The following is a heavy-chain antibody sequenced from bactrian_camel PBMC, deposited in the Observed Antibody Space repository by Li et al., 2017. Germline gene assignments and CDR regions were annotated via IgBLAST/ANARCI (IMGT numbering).Heavy chain of an antibody. J-gene: IGHJ4*01. CDR1: GYTFNEHC. D-gene: IGHD2*01. V-gene: IGHV3S36*01. Sequence: DVQLVESGGGSVQTGGSLRLSCVASGYTFNEHCMAWFRQAPGKAREGVASIHTSASRTRYGDSVQGRFTISADTAKNAVYLQLTDLEPEDTAMYYCAANFGPYCSGPYLARRANFLGQGTQVTVS. CDR2: IHTSASRT.